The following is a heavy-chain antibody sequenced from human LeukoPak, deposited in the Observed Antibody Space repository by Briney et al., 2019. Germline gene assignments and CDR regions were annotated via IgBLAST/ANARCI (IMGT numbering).Heavy chain of an antibody. D-gene: IGHD6-19*01. J-gene: IGHJ6*03. CDR2: INHSGST. V-gene: IGHV4-34*01. CDR1: GGSFSGYY. CDR3: ARVSPFRQQWLVSPNYYYYMDV. Sequence: SETLPLTCAVYGGSFSGYYWSWIRQPPGKGLEWIGEINHSGSTNYNPSLKSRVTISVDTSKNQFSLKLSSVTAADTAVYYCARVSPFRQQWLVSPNYYYYMDVWGKGTTVTVSS.